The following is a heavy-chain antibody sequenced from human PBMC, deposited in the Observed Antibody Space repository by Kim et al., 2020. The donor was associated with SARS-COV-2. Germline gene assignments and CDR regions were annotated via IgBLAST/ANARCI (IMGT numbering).Heavy chain of an antibody. CDR3: SKGVGSYGDFDY. J-gene: IGHJ4*02. CDR2: ISYDGSNK. CDR1: GFTFSSYG. V-gene: IGHV3-30*18. D-gene: IGHD1-26*01. Sequence: GGSLRLSCAASGFTFSSYGMHWVRQAPGKGLEWVAVISYDGSNKYYADSVKGRFTISRDNSKNTLYLQMNSLRAEDTAVYYCSKGVGSYGDFDYWVQGTL.